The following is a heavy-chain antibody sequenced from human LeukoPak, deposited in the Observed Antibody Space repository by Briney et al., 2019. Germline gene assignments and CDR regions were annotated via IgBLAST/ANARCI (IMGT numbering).Heavy chain of an antibody. J-gene: IGHJ4*02. V-gene: IGHV1-46*01. Sequence: ASVKVSCKTYGYTFTDYYMHWVRQAPGQGLEWMGIINPSGGSTSYAQKFQGRVTMTRDTSTSTVYMELSSLRSEDTAVYYCASQYYDILTGYYEAYYFDYWGQGTLVTVSS. CDR3: ASQYYDILTGYYEAYYFDY. CDR1: GYTFTDYY. D-gene: IGHD3-9*01. CDR2: INPSGGST.